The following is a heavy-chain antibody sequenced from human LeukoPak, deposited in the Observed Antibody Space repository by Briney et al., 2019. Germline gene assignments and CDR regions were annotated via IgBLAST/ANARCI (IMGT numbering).Heavy chain of an antibody. CDR2: ITADGGGT. CDR1: GLSFGSSV. CDR3: VKEDHYGDYVQIDH. J-gene: IGHJ4*02. D-gene: IGHD4-17*01. V-gene: IGHV3-23*01. Sequence: GGSLRLSCAASGLSFGSSVMSWVRQASGKGLEWVSAITADGGGTNHADPVKGRFTISRDNSKSTLYLQMNSLRAEDTAVYYCVKEDHYGDYVQIDHWGQGTLVTVSS.